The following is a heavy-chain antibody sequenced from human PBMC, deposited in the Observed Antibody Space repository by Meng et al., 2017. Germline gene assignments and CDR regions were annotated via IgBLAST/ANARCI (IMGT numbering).Heavy chain of an antibody. V-gene: IGHV4-4*02. CDR2: IYHSGST. J-gene: IGHJ4*02. CDR3: ARLESIAARQRAAYYFDY. D-gene: IGHD6-6*01. Sequence: VRLQGPGPGLVTPSGTLSLPCAVSGGSISSSNWWSWVRQPPGKGLEWIGEIYHSGSTNYNPSLKSRVTISVDKSKNQFSLKLSSVTAADTAVYYCARLESIAARQRAAYYFDYWGQGTLVTVSS. CDR1: GGSISSSNW.